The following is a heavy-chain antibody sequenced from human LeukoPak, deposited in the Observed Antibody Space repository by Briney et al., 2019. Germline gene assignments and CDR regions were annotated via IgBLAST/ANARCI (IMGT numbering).Heavy chain of an antibody. V-gene: IGHV3-53*01. CDR1: GFTVSSNY. D-gene: IGHD3-10*01. Sequence: GGSLRLSCAAPGFTVSSNYMSWVRQAPGKGLEWVSVIYSGGSTYYADSVKGRFTISRDNSKNTLYLQMNSLRAEDTAVYYCARDGPFGDSSHWGQGTLVTVSS. J-gene: IGHJ4*02. CDR3: ARDGPFGDSSH. CDR2: IYSGGST.